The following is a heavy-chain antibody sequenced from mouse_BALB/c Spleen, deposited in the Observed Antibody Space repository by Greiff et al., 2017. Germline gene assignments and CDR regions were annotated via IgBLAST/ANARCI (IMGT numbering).Heavy chain of an antibody. CDR3: AREGDYYGSSGWYFDV. CDR1: GYSFTGYF. D-gene: IGHD1-1*01. CDR2: INPYNGDT. J-gene: IGHJ1*01. Sequence: EVKVVESGPELVKPGASVKISCKASGYSFTGYFMNWVMQSHGKSLEWIGRINPYNGDTFYNQKFKGKATLTVDKSSSTAHMELRSLASEDSAVYYCAREGDYYGSSGWYFDVWGAGTTVTVSS. V-gene: IGHV1-20*02.